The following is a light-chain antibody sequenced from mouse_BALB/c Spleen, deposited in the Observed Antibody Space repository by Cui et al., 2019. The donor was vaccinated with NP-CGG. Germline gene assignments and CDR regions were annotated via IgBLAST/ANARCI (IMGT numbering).Light chain of an antibody. CDR3: ALWYSNHWV. V-gene: IGLV1*01. CDR2: GIK. J-gene: IGLJ1*01. Sequence: AVVTQASALTTSPGETVTLTCRSRTGAFTTSNYADWVQERPDHLVPVLIGGIKNRAPGVPAKFSGSLIGDKAALTITGPQTNDEAVYFCALWYSNHWVFGGGTKLTVL. CDR1: TGAFTTSNY.